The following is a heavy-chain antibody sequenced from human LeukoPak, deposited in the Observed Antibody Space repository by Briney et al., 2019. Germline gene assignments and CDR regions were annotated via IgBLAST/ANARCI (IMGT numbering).Heavy chain of an antibody. D-gene: IGHD6-19*01. CDR3: ARDRAVAGTNRDYFDY. J-gene: IGHJ4*02. CDR1: GFTFSSYW. V-gene: IGHV3-7*01. CDR2: IKQDGSEK. Sequence: GGSLRLSCAASGFTFSSYWMRWVRQAPGKGLEWVANIKQDGSEKYYVDSVKGRFTISRDNAKNSLYLQMNSLRAEDTAVYYCARDRAVAGTNRDYFDYWGQGTLVTVSS.